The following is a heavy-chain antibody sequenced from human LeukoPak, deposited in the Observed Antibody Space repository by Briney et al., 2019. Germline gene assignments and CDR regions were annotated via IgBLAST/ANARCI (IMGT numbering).Heavy chain of an antibody. CDR2: ISYDGSNK. Sequence: GRSLRLSCAASGFTFSSYGMHWVRQAPGKGLEWVAVISYDGSNKYYADSVKGRFTISRDNSKNTLYLQMNSLRAEDTAVYYCARRPDGIAARPVDYWGQGTLVTVSS. D-gene: IGHD6-6*01. J-gene: IGHJ4*02. V-gene: IGHV3-30*03. CDR1: GFTFSSYG. CDR3: ARRPDGIAARPVDY.